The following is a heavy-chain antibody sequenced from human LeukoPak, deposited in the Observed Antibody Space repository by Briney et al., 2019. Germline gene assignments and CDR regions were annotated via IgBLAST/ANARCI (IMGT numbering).Heavy chain of an antibody. V-gene: IGHV4-59*01. CDR3: ARNQRNNRLDGGDAFDI. CDR2: IYYSGST. Sequence: PSETLSLTCTVSGGFISSYYWSWNRQPPGKGLEWIGYIYYSGSTNYNPSLKSRVTMSVDTSKNQFSLKLSSVTAADTAVYYCARNQRNNRLDGGDAFDIWGQGTMVTVSS. D-gene: IGHD1/OR15-1a*01. J-gene: IGHJ3*02. CDR1: GGFISSYY.